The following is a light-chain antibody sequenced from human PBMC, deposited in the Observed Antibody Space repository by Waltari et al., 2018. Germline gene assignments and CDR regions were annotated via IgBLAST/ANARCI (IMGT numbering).Light chain of an antibody. Sequence: QSVLTQPPSVSGAPGQRVTISCTGSGPNIGAGYVVHWYQQLPRSAPKLLIYGSTSRPLGVPDRFFGSTSGTSASLAITGLQAEDEADYYCQSYDTSLRVVFGGGTKLTVL. CDR3: QSYDTSLRVV. CDR2: GST. CDR1: GPNIGAGYV. J-gene: IGLJ2*01. V-gene: IGLV1-40*01.